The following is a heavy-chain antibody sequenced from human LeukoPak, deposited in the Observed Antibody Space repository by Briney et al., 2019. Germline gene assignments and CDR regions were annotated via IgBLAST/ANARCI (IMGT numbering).Heavy chain of an antibody. CDR3: ARGPYSYDSSGAFDI. J-gene: IGHJ3*02. CDR2: ISSSGST. CDR1: GGSTNNYY. D-gene: IGHD3-22*01. V-gene: IGHV4-4*07. Sequence: SETLSLTCTVSGGSTNNYYWSWIRQPAGKGLEWIGRISSSGSTNYNPSLKSRVTISVDTSKNQFSLKLSSVTAADTAVYFCARGPYSYDSSGAFDIWGQGTMVTVSS.